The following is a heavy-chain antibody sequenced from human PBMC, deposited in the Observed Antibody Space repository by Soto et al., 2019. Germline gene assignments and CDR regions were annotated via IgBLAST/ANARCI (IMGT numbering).Heavy chain of an antibody. CDR3: ARDLMIVDRNDAFDI. D-gene: IGHD3-22*01. CDR2: ISSSSSTI. CDR1: GFTFSSYS. Sequence: GGSLRLSCAASGFTFSSYSMNWVCQAPGKGLEWVSYISSSSSTIYYADSVKGRFTISRDNAKNSLYLQMNSLRDEDTAVYYCARDLMIVDRNDAFDIWGQGTMVTVSS. J-gene: IGHJ3*02. V-gene: IGHV3-48*02.